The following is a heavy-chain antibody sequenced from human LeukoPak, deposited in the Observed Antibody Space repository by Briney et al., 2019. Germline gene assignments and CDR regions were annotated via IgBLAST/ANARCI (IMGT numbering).Heavy chain of an antibody. CDR1: GFTFSSYW. Sequence: GGSLRLSCAASGFTFSSYWMHWVRQAPGKGLVWVSRIKSDGSTNYADSVKGRFTISRDNAKNTLTLQMNSLRAEDTGVYYCARAPSEIGGYYPEYFRHWGQGTLVTVSS. D-gene: IGHD3-22*01. J-gene: IGHJ1*01. CDR3: ARAPSEIGGYYPEYFRH. V-gene: IGHV3-74*01. CDR2: IKSDGST.